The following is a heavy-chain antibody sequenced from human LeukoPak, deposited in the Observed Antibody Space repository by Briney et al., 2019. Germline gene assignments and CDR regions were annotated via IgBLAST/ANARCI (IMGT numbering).Heavy chain of an antibody. CDR3: ARDLAPYSSSWLNDAFDI. Sequence: PGGSLRLSCAASGFTVSSNYFSWVRQAPGKGLEWVSVIYSGGNTYYADSVKGRFTISRDNSKNTLYLQMNSLRAEDTAVYYCARDLAPYSSSWLNDAFDIWGQGTMVTVSS. CDR1: GFTVSSNY. J-gene: IGHJ3*02. D-gene: IGHD6-6*01. V-gene: IGHV3-53*05. CDR2: IYSGGNT.